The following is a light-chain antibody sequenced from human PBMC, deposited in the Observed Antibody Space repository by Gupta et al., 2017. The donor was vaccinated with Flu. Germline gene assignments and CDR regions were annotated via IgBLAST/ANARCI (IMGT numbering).Light chain of an antibody. V-gene: IGLV2-14*01. CDR2: ELN. J-gene: IGLJ3*02. Sequence: SCTGTSSDIGAHNFVSWYQHHPGKVPKLLIFELNNRPSGISNRFSGSKSGNTASLTISGLQAEDEADYYCHSYTGSSTPWVFGGGTKLTVL. CDR3: HSYTGSSTPWV. CDR1: SSDIGAHNF.